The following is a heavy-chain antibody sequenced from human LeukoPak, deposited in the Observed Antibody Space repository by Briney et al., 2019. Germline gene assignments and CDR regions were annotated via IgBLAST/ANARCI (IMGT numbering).Heavy chain of an antibody. D-gene: IGHD3-16*01. CDR1: GYTFTSYG. CDR3: AREKNLPYYDYVWGSRALDY. V-gene: IGHV1-18*01. Sequence: ASVKVSCKASGYTFTSYGISWVRQAPGQGLEWMGWISAYNGNTNYAQKLQGRVTMTTGTSTSTAYMELRSLRSDDTAVYYCAREKNLPYYDYVWGSRALDYWGQGTLVTVSS. CDR2: ISAYNGNT. J-gene: IGHJ4*02.